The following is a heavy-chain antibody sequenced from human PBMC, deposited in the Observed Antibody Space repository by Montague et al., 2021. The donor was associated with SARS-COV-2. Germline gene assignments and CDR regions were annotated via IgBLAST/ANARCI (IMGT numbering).Heavy chain of an antibody. J-gene: IGHJ4*02. CDR1: GASISSNTW. CDR2: VLYTDYT. Sequence: SETLSLTCGVSGASISSNTWWNWVRQSPGKGLEWIGEVLYTDYTNYNPSLKSRLTISLDKSKNQVSLRLTSVTAADTAVYYCATVARGCSANSCYLSSWGPGTLVTVSS. V-gene: IGHV4-4*02. CDR3: ATVARGCSANSCYLSS. D-gene: IGHD2-2*01.